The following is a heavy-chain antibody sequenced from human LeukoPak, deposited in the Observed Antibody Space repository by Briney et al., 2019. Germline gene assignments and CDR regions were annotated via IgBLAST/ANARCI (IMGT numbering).Heavy chain of an antibody. CDR3: ATYGDYVGGAFDY. V-gene: IGHV3-30*03. Sequence: GGSLRLSCVASGFTFTSDGMNWVRQAPGKGLEWVAVISYDGSNKYYADSVKGRFTISRDNSKNTLYLQMNSLRAEDTAVYYCATYGDYVGGAFDYWGQGTLVTVCS. J-gene: IGHJ4*02. CDR2: ISYDGSNK. D-gene: IGHD4-17*01. CDR1: GFTFTSDG.